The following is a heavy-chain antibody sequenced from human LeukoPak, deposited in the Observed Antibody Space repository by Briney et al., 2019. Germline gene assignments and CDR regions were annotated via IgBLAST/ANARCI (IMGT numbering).Heavy chain of an antibody. J-gene: IGHJ3*02. Sequence: SETLSLTCTVSGGSISSYYWSWIRQPPGKGLEWIGYIYYSGSTNYNPSLKSRVTISVDTSKNQFSLKLSSVTAADTAVYYCARDYYDGGEAFDIWGQGTMVTVSS. V-gene: IGHV4-59*01. CDR3: ARDYYDGGEAFDI. CDR2: IYYSGST. D-gene: IGHD3-22*01. CDR1: GGSISSYY.